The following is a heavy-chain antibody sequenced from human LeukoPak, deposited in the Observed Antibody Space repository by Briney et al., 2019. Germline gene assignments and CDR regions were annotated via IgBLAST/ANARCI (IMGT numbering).Heavy chain of an antibody. V-gene: IGHV4-34*01. CDR2: INHSGST. CDR1: GGSFSGYY. J-gene: IGHJ4*02. Sequence: PSETLSLTCAVYGGSFSGYYWSWIRQPPGKGLEWIGEINHSGSTNYNPSLKSRVTISVDTSKNQFSPKLSSLTAADTAVYYCAREGYDSLWGQGTLVTVSS. D-gene: IGHD3-3*01. CDR3: AREGYDSL.